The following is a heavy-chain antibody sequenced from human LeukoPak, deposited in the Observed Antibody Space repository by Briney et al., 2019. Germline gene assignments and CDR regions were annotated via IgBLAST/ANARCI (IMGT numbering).Heavy chain of an antibody. CDR2: IKQDGSEK. V-gene: IGHV3-7*01. Sequence: GSLRLSCEGSAFIFSGHWMNWVRQAPGKGLEWVANIKQDGSEKYYVDSVKGRFTISRDNAKNSLYLQMSSLRAEDTAVYYCARAEHDYHAFDIWGQGTMVTVSS. CDR1: AFIFSGHW. J-gene: IGHJ3*02. CDR3: ARAEHDYHAFDI. D-gene: IGHD4-11*01.